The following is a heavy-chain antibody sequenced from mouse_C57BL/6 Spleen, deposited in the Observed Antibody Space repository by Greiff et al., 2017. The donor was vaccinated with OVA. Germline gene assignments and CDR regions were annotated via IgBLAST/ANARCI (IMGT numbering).Heavy chain of an antibody. V-gene: IGHV1-82*01. Sequence: VQRVESGPELVKPGASVKISCKASGYAFSSSWMNWVKQRPGKGLEWIGRIYPGDGDTNYNGKFKGKATLTADKSSSTAYMQLSSLTSEDSAVYFCARDDGYLYYAMDYWGQGTSVTVSS. J-gene: IGHJ4*01. CDR2: IYPGDGDT. CDR1: GYAFSSSW. CDR3: ARDDGYLYYAMDY. D-gene: IGHD2-3*01.